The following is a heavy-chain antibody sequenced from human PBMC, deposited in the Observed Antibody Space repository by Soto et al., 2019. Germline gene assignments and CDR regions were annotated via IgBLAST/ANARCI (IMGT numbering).Heavy chain of an antibody. J-gene: IGHJ4*02. V-gene: IGHV3-21*04. CDR3: AKAPIVVVITTPDY. Sequence: GGSLRLSCAASGFTFSSYSMNWVRQAPGKGLEWVSSISSSSYIYYADSVKGRFTISRDNAKNTLYLQMNSLRAEDTAVYYCAKAPIVVVITTPDYWGQGTLVTVSS. CDR1: GFTFSSYS. D-gene: IGHD3-22*01. CDR2: ISSSSYI.